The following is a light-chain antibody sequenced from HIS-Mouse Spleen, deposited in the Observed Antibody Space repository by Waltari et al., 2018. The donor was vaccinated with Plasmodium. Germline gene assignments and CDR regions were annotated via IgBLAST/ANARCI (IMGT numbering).Light chain of an antibody. J-gene: IGLJ3*02. CDR2: EGS. V-gene: IGLV2-23*01. Sequence: QSALTQPAPVSGSPGQSITISCTGPRRAVGSYNLVPWYQQHPGKAPKLMIYEGSKRPSGVSNRFSGSKSGNTASLTISGLQAEDEADYYCCSYAGSSTLVFGGGTKLTVL. CDR3: CSYAGSSTLV. CDR1: RRAVGSYNL.